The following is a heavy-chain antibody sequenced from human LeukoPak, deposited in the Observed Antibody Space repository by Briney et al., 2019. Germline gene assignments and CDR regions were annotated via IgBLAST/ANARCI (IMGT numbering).Heavy chain of an antibody. Sequence: LSLTCTVSAGSISSYYWSWIRQAPGKGLEWVSYISSDSTYTNYADSVKGRFTISRDNAKNSLYLEMNSLRAEDTAVYYCARDKAAMEGTFDYWGQGTLVTVSS. D-gene: IGHD2-2*01. CDR3: ARDKAAMEGTFDY. CDR1: AGSISSYY. J-gene: IGHJ4*02. CDR2: ISSDSTYT. V-gene: IGHV3-11*05.